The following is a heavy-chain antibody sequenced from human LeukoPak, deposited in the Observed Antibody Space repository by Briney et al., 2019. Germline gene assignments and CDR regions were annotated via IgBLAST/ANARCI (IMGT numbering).Heavy chain of an antibody. CDR2: ISGSGGST. CDR1: GFTFSSYA. D-gene: IGHD3-10*01. Sequence: PGGSLRLSCAASGFTFSSYAMSWVRQAPGKGLEWVSAISGSGGSTYYADSVKGRFTISRDNSKNTLYLQMNSLRAEDTAVYYCASGITMVREIDYWGQGTLVTVSS. CDR3: ASGITMVREIDY. V-gene: IGHV3-23*01. J-gene: IGHJ4*02.